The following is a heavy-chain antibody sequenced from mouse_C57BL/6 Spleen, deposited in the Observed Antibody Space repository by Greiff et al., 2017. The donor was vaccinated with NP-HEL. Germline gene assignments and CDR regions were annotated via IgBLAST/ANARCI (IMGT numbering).Heavy chain of an antibody. CDR3: ARGAVGYYYAMDY. D-gene: IGHD2-2*01. CDR2: ISSGSSTI. J-gene: IGHJ4*01. V-gene: IGHV5-17*01. Sequence: EVQRVESGGGLVKPGGSLKLSCAASGMHWVRQAPEKGLEWVAYISSGSSTIYYADTVKGRFTISRDNAKNTLFLQMTSLRSEDTAMYYCARGAVGYYYAMDYWGQGTSVTVSS. CDR1: G.